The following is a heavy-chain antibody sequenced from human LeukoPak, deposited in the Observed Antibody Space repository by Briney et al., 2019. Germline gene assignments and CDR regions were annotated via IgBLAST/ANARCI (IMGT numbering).Heavy chain of an antibody. CDR2: IHHSGTT. V-gene: IGHV4-4*02. J-gene: IGHJ5*02. Sequence: SETLSLTCAVSGGSISTNNWWIWVRQPPGKGLQWIGEIHHSGTTNSNPSLKSRVTVSVDKSKDQFSLRLNSVTAADTAVYYCARGDYGDHAWFDPWGQGTLVTASS. CDR1: GGSISTNNW. D-gene: IGHD4-17*01. CDR3: ARGDYGDHAWFDP.